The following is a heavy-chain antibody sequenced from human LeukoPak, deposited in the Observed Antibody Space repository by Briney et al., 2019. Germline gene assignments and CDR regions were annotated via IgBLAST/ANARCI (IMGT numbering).Heavy chain of an antibody. CDR3: AGEREGSSWYDNAFDI. V-gene: IGHV4-34*01. CDR1: GGSFSGYY. D-gene: IGHD6-13*01. J-gene: IGHJ3*02. CDR2: INHSGST. Sequence: SETLSLTCAVYGGSFSGYYWSWIRQPPGKGLEWIGEINHSGSTNYNPSLKSRVTISVDTSKNQFSLKLSSVTAADTAVYYCAGEREGSSWYDNAFDIWGQGTMVTVSS.